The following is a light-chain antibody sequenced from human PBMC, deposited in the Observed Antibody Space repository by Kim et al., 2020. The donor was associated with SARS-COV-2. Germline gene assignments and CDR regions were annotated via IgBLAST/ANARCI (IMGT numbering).Light chain of an antibody. Sequence: SYELTQPPSVSVSPGQTASITCAGDKLGGKNVRWYQQKPGQSPVLVIYHDSKRPSGIPERFSGSNSGNTATLTISGTQAMDEADYYCQAWDSSIHVVFGG. CDR2: HDS. J-gene: IGLJ2*01. V-gene: IGLV3-1*01. CDR1: KLGGKN. CDR3: QAWDSSIHVV.